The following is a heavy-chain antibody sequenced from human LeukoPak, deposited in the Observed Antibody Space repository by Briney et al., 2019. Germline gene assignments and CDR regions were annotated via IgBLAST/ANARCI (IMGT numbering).Heavy chain of an antibody. CDR1: GDSVSSYY. Sequence: SETLSLICTVSGDSVSSYYWSCIRQPPGKGLEWIAYIYYTGNINYNPSLKSRVTISVDTSKNQFSLNLTSVIAADTAVYYCARAGSSWSFDYWGQGTLVTVSS. D-gene: IGHD6-13*01. CDR2: IYYTGNI. V-gene: IGHV4-59*02. J-gene: IGHJ4*02. CDR3: ARAGSSWSFDY.